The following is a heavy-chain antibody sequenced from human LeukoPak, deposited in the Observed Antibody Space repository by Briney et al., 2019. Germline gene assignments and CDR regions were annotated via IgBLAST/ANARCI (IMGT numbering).Heavy chain of an antibody. J-gene: IGHJ4*02. V-gene: IGHV3-21*01. Sequence: PGGSLRLSCAASGFTFSSYSMNWVRQAPGKGLEWVSSISSSSSYIYYADSVKGRFTISRDNAKNSLYLQMNSLRAEDTAVYCCARDRDYYYGSGSYPFDYWGQGTLVTVSS. CDR2: ISSSSSYI. CDR1: GFTFSSYS. CDR3: ARDRDYYYGSGSYPFDY. D-gene: IGHD3-10*01.